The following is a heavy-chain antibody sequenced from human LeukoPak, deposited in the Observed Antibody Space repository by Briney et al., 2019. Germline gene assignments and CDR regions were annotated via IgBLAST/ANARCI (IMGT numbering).Heavy chain of an antibody. Sequence: SETLSLTCTVSGGSISSYYWSWIRQPAGKGLEWIGRIYTSGSTNYNPSLKSRVTMSVDTSKNQFSLKLSSVTAADTVVYYCARGSYGDYGDYYYYYMDVWGKGTTVTISS. CDR2: IYTSGST. CDR3: ARGSYGDYGDYYYYYMDV. D-gene: IGHD4-17*01. J-gene: IGHJ6*03. V-gene: IGHV4-4*07. CDR1: GGSISSYY.